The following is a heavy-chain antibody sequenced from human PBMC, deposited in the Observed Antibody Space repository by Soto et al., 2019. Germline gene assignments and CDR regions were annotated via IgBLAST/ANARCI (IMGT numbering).Heavy chain of an antibody. D-gene: IGHD3-10*01. CDR2: ISWNSGSI. V-gene: IGHV3-9*01. CDR3: AKDMGYGSGSPIDY. Sequence: PGGSLRLSCAASGFTFDDYAMHWVRQAPGKGLEWVSGISWNSGSIGYADSVKGRFTISRDNAKNSLYLQMNSLRAEDTALYYCAKDMGYGSGSPIDYWGQGTLVTVSS. J-gene: IGHJ4*02. CDR1: GFTFDDYA.